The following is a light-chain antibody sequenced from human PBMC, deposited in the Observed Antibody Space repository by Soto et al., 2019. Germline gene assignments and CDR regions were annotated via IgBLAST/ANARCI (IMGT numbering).Light chain of an antibody. V-gene: IGKV3-11*01. J-gene: IGKJ5*01. CDR3: QKRSNWPPIT. CDR2: DAS. Sequence: EIVLAQSPATLSLSPGERATLCCRASQSVSSYLAWYQQKPGQAPRLLIYDASNRATGIPARFSGSGSGTDFTLTISSLEPEDFAVYYCQKRSNWPPITFGQGTRLEI. CDR1: QSVSSY.